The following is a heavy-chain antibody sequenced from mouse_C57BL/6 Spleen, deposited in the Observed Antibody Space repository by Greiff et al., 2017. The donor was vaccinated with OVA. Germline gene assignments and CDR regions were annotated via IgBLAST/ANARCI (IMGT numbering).Heavy chain of an antibody. J-gene: IGHJ3*01. CDR1: GFSLTSYG. V-gene: IGHV2-6-1*01. CDR2: IWSDGST. CDR3: ARHGDYYGSSPFAY. D-gene: IGHD1-1*01. Sequence: VMLVESGPGLVAPSQSLSITCTVSGFSLTSYGVHWVRQPPGKGLEWLVVIWSDGSTTYNSALKSRLSISKDNSKSQVFLKMNSLQTDDTAMYYCARHGDYYGSSPFAYWGQGTLVTVSA.